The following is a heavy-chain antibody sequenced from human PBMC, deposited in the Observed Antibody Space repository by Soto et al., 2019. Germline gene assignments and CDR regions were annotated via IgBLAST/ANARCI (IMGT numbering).Heavy chain of an antibody. D-gene: IGHD3-22*01. J-gene: IGHJ6*02. CDR1: GFTFNNYA. CDR2: IRSSGYST. V-gene: IGHV3-23*01. CDR3: ARNVDYPDGTGYYRAWWYYPIDL. Sequence: EVQLLESGGALVQSGGSLRLSCAASGFTFNNYAMGWVRQAPGTGLQWVSSIRSSGYSTYYRDSVKGRFTISRDISKNTHYVQMTSLRIEDTAVYYCARNVDYPDGTGYYRAWWYYPIDLWGQGTTVTVSS.